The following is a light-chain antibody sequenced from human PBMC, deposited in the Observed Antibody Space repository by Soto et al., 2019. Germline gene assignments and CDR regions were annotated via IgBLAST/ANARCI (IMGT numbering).Light chain of an antibody. Sequence: DIHMTQSPSSLTASVGDRVTITCQTSQNIGKCLVWYQQSPGKAPNLLISDASNLKAGVPSRFSGRGSGTHFTLTISRLQPEDIGRYYCHQYDDLPYTFGQGTSLQIK. V-gene: IGKV1-33*01. CDR2: DAS. CDR3: HQYDDLPYT. J-gene: IGKJ2*01. CDR1: QNIGKC.